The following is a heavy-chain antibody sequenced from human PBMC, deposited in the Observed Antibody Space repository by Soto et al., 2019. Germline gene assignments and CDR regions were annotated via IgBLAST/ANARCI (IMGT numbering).Heavy chain of an antibody. J-gene: IGHJ3*02. CDR3: ATVLGGALDT. CDR1: GDSISTYY. V-gene: IGHV4-59*01. Sequence: QVQLQESGPGLVKPSETLSLTCSLSGDSISTYYWTWIRQPPGKGLEWIGDIYDSGSTNYHPSLKSRVTLSLDTSKKQFSLELNSVSAADTALYYCATVLGGALDTWGQGTQVTVSS. CDR2: IYDSGST. D-gene: IGHD3-16*01.